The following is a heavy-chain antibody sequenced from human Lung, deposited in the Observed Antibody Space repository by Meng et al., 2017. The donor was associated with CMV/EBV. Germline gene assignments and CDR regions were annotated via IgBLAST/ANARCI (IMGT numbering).Heavy chain of an antibody. D-gene: IGHD3-16*01. CDR2: ISYEGSNK. CDR1: GFTFSAHA. CDR3: ARDGRYLHIRTFGGGLDV. V-gene: IGHV3-30*04. J-gene: IGHJ6*02. Sequence: LSLTCAASGFTFSAHAVHWVRQAPGKGLEWVASISYEGSNKYYSDSVKGRFTISRDNSENMLYVQMNSLRAEDTAVYYCARDGRYLHIRTFGGGLDVWGQGTTVTVSS.